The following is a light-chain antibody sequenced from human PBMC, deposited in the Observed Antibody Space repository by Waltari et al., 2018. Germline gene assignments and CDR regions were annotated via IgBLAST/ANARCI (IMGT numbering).Light chain of an antibody. CDR3: SSYTSSSTYVV. V-gene: IGLV2-14*03. Sequence: QSALTQPASVSGSPGQSITISCTGTSSDVGDYNYVSWNQRHPGKAPKLIIFDVSNRPSGVSNRFSGSKSGDTASLTISGLQAEDEADYYCSSYTSSSTYVVFGGGTKLTVL. J-gene: IGLJ2*01. CDR2: DVS. CDR1: SSDVGDYNY.